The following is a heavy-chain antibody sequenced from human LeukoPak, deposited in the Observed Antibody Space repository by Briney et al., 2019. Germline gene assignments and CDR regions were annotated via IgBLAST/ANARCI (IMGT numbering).Heavy chain of an antibody. D-gene: IGHD6-19*01. CDR1: GYTLASYG. V-gene: IGHV1-18*01. Sequence: ASVKVSCKASGYTLASYGLSWVRQAPGQGLEWMGWISTYNGNTHYAQKLQGRVTMTTDTSTSTAYMELRSLRSDDTATYYCARVRSSGWYFNYYYMDVWGKGTTVTVSS. CDR2: ISTYNGNT. J-gene: IGHJ6*03. CDR3: ARVRSSGWYFNYYYMDV.